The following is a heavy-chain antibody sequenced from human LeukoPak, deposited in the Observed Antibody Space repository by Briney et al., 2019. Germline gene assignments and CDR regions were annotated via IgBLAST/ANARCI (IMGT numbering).Heavy chain of an antibody. CDR1: GYTLTGYY. V-gene: IGHV1-69*05. Sequence: SVKVSCKASGYTLTGYYMHWVRQAPGQGLEWMGGIIPIFGTANYAQKFQGRVTITRDTSASTAYMELSSLRSEDMAVYYCARGGTVTAYYFDYWGQGTLVTVSS. D-gene: IGHD4-17*01. J-gene: IGHJ4*02. CDR2: IIPIFGTA. CDR3: ARGGTVTAYYFDY.